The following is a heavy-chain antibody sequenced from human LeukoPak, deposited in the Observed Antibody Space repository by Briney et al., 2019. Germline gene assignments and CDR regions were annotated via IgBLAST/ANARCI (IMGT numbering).Heavy chain of an antibody. CDR3: ARESDYGVHSGVDY. V-gene: IGHV3-33*01. CDR2: IWYDGSNK. D-gene: IGHD4-23*01. Sequence: PGRSLRLSCAASGFTFSSYGMHWVRQAPGKGLEWVAVIWYDGSNKYYADSVKGRFTISRDNSKNTLYLQMNSLRAEDTAVYYCARESDYGVHSGVDYWGQGTLVTVSS. J-gene: IGHJ4*02. CDR1: GFTFSSYG.